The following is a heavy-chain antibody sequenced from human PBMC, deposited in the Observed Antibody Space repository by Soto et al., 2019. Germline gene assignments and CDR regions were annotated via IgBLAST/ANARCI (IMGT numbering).Heavy chain of an antibody. J-gene: IGHJ6*02. Sequence: SVEVTGQDSGGTFRTYAIRLLRQCSVQGLEWMGGIIPIFGTASYAQKFQGRVTITADESTSTAYMELSSLRSEDTAVYYCARSPRYSSSWYNYYYGMDVWGQGTTVTVSS. CDR2: IIPIFGTA. V-gene: IGHV1-69*13. CDR3: ARSPRYSSSWYNYYYGMDV. D-gene: IGHD6-13*01. CDR1: GGTFRTYA.